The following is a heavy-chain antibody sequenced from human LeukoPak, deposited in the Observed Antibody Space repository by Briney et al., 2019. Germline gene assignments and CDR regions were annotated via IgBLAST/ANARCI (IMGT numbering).Heavy chain of an antibody. J-gene: IGHJ4*02. Sequence: GESLNISRQGSGYSFTSYWIGWGRQMPGKGLEWMGVIYPVDSGTRYRPSVQGQATISAHKSISTAYLQWSRLKASDTAMYYCAREGGYYYDSSGENRIDYWGQGTLVTVSS. CDR1: GYSFTSYW. CDR2: IYPVDSGT. V-gene: IGHV5-51*01. CDR3: AREGGYYYDSSGENRIDY. D-gene: IGHD3-22*01.